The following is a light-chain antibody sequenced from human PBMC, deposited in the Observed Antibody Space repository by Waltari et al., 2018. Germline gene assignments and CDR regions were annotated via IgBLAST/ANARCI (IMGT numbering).Light chain of an antibody. J-gene: IGKJ2*01. CDR2: EVS. V-gene: IGKV2-29*02. CDR3: MQGVDLPHT. Sequence: DVVLTQSPLSLSVTPVQPASISCKSSQSLLHSDGETYLSWFLQKPGHSPELLIYEVSRRFSGVPDRFSGSGSGTDFTLRFSRVEPEDVGVYYCMQGVDLPHTFGQGTKLEIK. CDR1: QSLLHSDGETY.